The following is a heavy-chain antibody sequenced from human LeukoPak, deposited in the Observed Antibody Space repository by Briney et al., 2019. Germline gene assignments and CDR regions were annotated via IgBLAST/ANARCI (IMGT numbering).Heavy chain of an antibody. D-gene: IGHD6-13*01. CDR3: ARDPPSYSSIMSGGFDY. CDR1: GYTFTGYY. V-gene: IGHV1-2*02. Sequence: ASVKVSCKASGYTFTGYYMHWVRQAPGQGLEWMGWINPNSGGTNYAQKFQGRVTMTRDTSISTAYMELSRLRSDDTAVYYCARDPPSYSSIMSGGFDYWGQGTLVTVSS. J-gene: IGHJ4*02. CDR2: INPNSGGT.